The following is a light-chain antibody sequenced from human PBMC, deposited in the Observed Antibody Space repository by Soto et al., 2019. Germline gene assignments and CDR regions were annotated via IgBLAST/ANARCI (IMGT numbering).Light chain of an antibody. Sequence: QLVLTQSPSASASLGALVKLTCTLSSGHSSYAIAWHQQQPEKGPRYLMKLNNDGSHSKGDGIPDRFSGSSSGAERYLTISSLQSEDEADYYCQTWGTGPFVFGTGTKLTVL. CDR3: QTWGTGPFV. V-gene: IGLV4-69*01. CDR2: LNNDGSH. CDR1: SGHSSYA. J-gene: IGLJ1*01.